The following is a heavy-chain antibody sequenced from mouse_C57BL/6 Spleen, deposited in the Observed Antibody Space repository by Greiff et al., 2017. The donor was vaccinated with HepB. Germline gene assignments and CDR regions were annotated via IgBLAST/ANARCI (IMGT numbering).Heavy chain of an antibody. D-gene: IGHD4-1*01. CDR1: GYTFTSYW. Sequence: QVQLQQPGAELVKPGASVKLSCKASGYTFTSYWMHWVKQRPGQGLEWIGMIHPNSGSTNYNEKFKSKATLTVDNSSSTAYMQLSSLTSEDSAVYYCARASWDDFDYWGQGTTLTVSS. V-gene: IGHV1-64*01. CDR3: ARASWDDFDY. CDR2: IHPNSGST. J-gene: IGHJ2*01.